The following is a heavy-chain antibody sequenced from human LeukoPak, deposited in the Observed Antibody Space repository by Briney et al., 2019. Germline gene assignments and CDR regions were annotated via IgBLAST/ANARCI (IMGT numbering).Heavy chain of an antibody. V-gene: IGHV3-23*01. Sequence: PGGSLRLSCAASGFTFSSYGMSWVRQAPGKGLEWVSAISGSGGSTYYADSVKGRFTISRDNSKNTLYLQMNSLRAEDTAVYYCAKGGNEYSSSSPYYYYYMDVWGKGTTVTVSS. CDR2: ISGSGGST. D-gene: IGHD6-6*01. CDR1: GFTFSSYG. J-gene: IGHJ6*03. CDR3: AKGGNEYSSSSPYYYYYMDV.